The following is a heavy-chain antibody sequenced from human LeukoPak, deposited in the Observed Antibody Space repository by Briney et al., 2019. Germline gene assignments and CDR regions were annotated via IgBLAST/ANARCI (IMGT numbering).Heavy chain of an antibody. V-gene: IGHV1-46*01. CDR1: GYTFTSYY. CDR2: INPSGGST. Sequence: ASVKVSCKASGYTFTSYYMHWVRQAPGRGLEWMGIINPSGGSTSYAQKFQGRVTMTRDMSTSTVYMELSSLRSEDTAVYYCARDKVEEYFDYWGQGTLVTVSS. J-gene: IGHJ4*02. CDR3: ARDKVEEYFDY.